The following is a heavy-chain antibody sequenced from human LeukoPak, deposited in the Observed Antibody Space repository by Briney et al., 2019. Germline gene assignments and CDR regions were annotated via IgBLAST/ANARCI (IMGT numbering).Heavy chain of an antibody. J-gene: IGHJ4*02. Sequence: ASVKVSCKASGYTFTSYGISWVRQAPGQGLEWMGWISAYNGNTNYAQKLQGRVTMTTDTSTSTAYTELRSLRSDDTAVYYCARGKPLRYFDWLLPQYYFDYWGQGTLVTVSS. V-gene: IGHV1-18*01. CDR2: ISAYNGNT. CDR1: GYTFTSYG. CDR3: ARGKPLRYFDWLLPQYYFDY. D-gene: IGHD3-9*01.